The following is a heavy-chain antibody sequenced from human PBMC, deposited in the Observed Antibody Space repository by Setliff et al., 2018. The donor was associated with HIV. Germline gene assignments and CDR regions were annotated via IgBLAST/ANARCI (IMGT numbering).Heavy chain of an antibody. J-gene: IGHJ5*02. V-gene: IGHV4-28*01. CDR3: ARKPDSRNWFDP. Sequence: KPSETLSLTCAVSGSSISTSYWWGWIRQPPGKGLEWIGYIYHSGSTYYNPSLKSRVTLSVDTSKNQFSLQLTSVTAVDTAVYYCARKPDSRNWFDPWGQGTLVTV. CDR1: GSSISTSYW. CDR2: IYHSGST.